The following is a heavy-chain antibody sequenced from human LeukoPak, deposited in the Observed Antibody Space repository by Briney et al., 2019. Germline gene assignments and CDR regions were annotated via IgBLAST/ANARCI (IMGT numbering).Heavy chain of an antibody. CDR3: ARDELGRLVY. J-gene: IGHJ4*02. CDR2: IYYSGST. Sequence: SETPSLTCTVSGGSISSGGYYWSWIRQHPGKGLEWIGYIYYSGSTYYNPSLKSRVTISVDTSKNQFSLKLSSVTAADTAVYYCARDELGRLVYWGQGTLVTVSS. CDR1: GGSISSGGYY. V-gene: IGHV4-31*03. D-gene: IGHD2-15*01.